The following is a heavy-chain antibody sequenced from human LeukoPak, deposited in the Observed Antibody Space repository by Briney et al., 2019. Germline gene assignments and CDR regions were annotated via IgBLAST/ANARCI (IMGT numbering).Heavy chain of an antibody. CDR3: ARDMASAYYFDY. D-gene: IGHD3-10*01. J-gene: IGHJ4*02. Sequence: GGSLRLSCAASGFTFSSYAMHWVRQAPGKGLEWVAVISYDGSNKYYAGSVKGRFTISRDNSKDTLYLQMNSLRAEDTAVYYCARDMASAYYFDYWGQGTLVTVSS. V-gene: IGHV3-30-3*01. CDR2: ISYDGSNK. CDR1: GFTFSSYA.